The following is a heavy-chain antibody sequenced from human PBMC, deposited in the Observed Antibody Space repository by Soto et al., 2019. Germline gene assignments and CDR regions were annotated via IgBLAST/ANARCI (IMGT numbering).Heavy chain of an antibody. CDR1: GGTFSSYA. Sequence: SVKVSCKASGGTFSSYAISWVRQAPGQGLEWMGGIIPIFGTANYAQKFQGRVTITADESTSTAYMELSSLRSEDTAVYYCARDGRITIFGVVIGPERPYGMDVWGQGTTVTVSS. V-gene: IGHV1-69*13. J-gene: IGHJ6*02. CDR2: IIPIFGTA. CDR3: ARDGRITIFGVVIGPERPYGMDV. D-gene: IGHD3-3*01.